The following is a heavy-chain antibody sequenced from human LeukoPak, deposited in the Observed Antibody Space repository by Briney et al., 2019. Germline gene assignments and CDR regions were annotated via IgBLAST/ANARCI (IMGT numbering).Heavy chain of an antibody. J-gene: IGHJ4*02. CDR3: GRGRGDIVVLDY. CDR2: IRYDGSNK. Sequence: GGSLRLSCAASGFTFSSYGMHWVRQAPGKGLEWVAVIRYDGSNKYYADSVKGRFTISRDNSKNTLYLQMNSLRAEDTAVCYCGRGRGDIVVLDYWGQGTLVTVSS. CDR1: GFTFSSYG. D-gene: IGHD2-15*01. V-gene: IGHV3-33*01.